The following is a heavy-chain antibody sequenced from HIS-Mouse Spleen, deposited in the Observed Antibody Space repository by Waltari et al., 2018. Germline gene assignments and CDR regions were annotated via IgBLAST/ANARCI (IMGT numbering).Heavy chain of an antibody. CDR3: ARSPGWFDP. Sequence: QVQLVQSGAAVKKPGASVKVSCKASGYPFPGYSMPWVRQAPGQGLEWMGGINPNSGGTNYAQKFQGRVTMTRETSISTAYMELSRLRSDDTAVYYCARSPGWFDPWGQGTLVTVSS. CDR2: INPNSGGT. CDR1: GYPFPGYS. V-gene: IGHV1-2*02. J-gene: IGHJ5*02.